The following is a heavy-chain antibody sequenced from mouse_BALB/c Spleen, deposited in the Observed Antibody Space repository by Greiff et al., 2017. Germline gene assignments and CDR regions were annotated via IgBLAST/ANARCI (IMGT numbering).Heavy chain of an antibody. V-gene: IGHV1-9*01. D-gene: IGHD2-3*01. CDR2: ILPGSGST. J-gene: IGHJ4*01. CDR3: ARGGDGYYERGMDY. Sequence: QVQLQQSGAELMKPGASVKISCKATGYTFSSYWIEWVKQRPGHGLEWIGEILPGSGSTNYNEKFKGKATFTADTSSNTAYMQLSSLTSEDSAVYYCARGGDGYYERGMDYWGQGTSVTVSS. CDR1: GYTFSSYW.